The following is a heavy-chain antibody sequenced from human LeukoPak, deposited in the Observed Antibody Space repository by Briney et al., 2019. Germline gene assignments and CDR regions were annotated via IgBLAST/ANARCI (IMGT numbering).Heavy chain of an antibody. J-gene: IGHJ4*02. Sequence: SETLSLTCAVYGGSFSGYYWSWIRQPPGKGLEWIGEINHSGSTNYNLSLKSRVTISVDTSKNQFSLKLSSVTAADTAVYYCARNPGIFDYWGQGTLVTVSS. V-gene: IGHV4-34*01. CDR3: ARNPGIFDY. D-gene: IGHD6-13*01. CDR2: INHSGST. CDR1: GGSFSGYY.